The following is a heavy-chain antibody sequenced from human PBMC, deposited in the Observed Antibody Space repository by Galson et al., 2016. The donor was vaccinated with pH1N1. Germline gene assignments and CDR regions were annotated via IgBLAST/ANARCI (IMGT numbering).Heavy chain of an antibody. Sequence: TLSLTCTVSGGSINSANYYWSWIRQPAGKGLEWIGRIYPSGGTNYNPSLKSRVTISVDTSKNQFSLKLSSVTAADPAVYYCARDAAHSGTYYVACDTWGQGTIVTVSS. J-gene: IGHJ3*02. V-gene: IGHV4-61*02. CDR3: ARDAAHSGTYYVACDT. D-gene: IGHD1-26*01. CDR2: IYPSGGT. CDR1: GGSINSANYY.